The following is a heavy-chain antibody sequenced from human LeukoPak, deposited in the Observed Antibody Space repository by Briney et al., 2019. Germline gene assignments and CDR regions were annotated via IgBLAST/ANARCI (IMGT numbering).Heavy chain of an antibody. Sequence: GASVKVSCKASGYTFTSYYMHWVRQAPGQGLEWMGIINPSGGSTSYAQKFQGRVTMTRDTSTSTVCMELSSLRSEDTAVYYCARGGEITMIVVPFDYWGQGTLVTVSS. V-gene: IGHV1-46*01. CDR3: ARGGEITMIVVPFDY. J-gene: IGHJ4*02. D-gene: IGHD3-22*01. CDR1: GYTFTSYY. CDR2: INPSGGST.